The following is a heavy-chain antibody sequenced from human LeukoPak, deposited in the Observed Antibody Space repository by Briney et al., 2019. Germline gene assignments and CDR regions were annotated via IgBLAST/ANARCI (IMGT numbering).Heavy chain of an antibody. CDR3: ARRVCSGTSCRRGGPNWFDP. J-gene: IGHJ5*02. V-gene: IGHV5-51*01. D-gene: IGHD2-2*01. CDR1: AYSFTSYW. Sequence: GESLKISCKGSAYSFTSYWIGWVRQMPGKGLEWMGIIYPGDSDTRYSPSFQGQVTISADKSISTAYLQWSSLKASDTAMYYCARRVCSGTSCRRGGPNWFDPWGQGTLVTVSS. CDR2: IYPGDSDT.